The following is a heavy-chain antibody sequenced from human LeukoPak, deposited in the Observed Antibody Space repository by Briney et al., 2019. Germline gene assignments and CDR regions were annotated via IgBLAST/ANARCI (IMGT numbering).Heavy chain of an antibody. V-gene: IGHV3-23*01. CDR1: GFTFSSYA. Sequence: WGSLTLSCAASGFTFSSYAMSWVRQAPGKGLEWVSAISGSGGTTYYADSVKGRFTISRDNSKNTLYLQMNSLRAEDTAVYYCAKDSPRWWELDYWGQGTLVTVSS. CDR3: AKDSPRWWELDY. CDR2: ISGSGGTT. D-gene: IGHD2-15*01. J-gene: IGHJ4*02.